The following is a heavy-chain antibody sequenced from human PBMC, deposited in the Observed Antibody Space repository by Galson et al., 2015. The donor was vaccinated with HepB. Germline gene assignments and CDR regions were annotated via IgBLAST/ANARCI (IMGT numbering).Heavy chain of an antibody. CDR3: AKDGKIAAAGYYFDY. D-gene: IGHD6-13*01. CDR2: ISTDGGDK. J-gene: IGHJ4*02. V-gene: IGHV3-30*18. Sequence: SLRLSCAASGFTFRSYAMHWVRQAPGKGLEWVAVISTDGGDKKYADSVKGRFTISRDNSKSTLYLQMNSLRAEDTAVFYCAKDGKIAAAGYYFDYWGQGTLVTVSS. CDR1: GFTFRSYA.